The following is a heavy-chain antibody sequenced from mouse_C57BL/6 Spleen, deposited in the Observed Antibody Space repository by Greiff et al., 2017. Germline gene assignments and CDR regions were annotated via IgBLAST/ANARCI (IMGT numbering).Heavy chain of an antibody. CDR3: ARPISTVVATTASGHFEV. D-gene: IGHD1-1*01. CDR1: GYTFTSYW. CDR2: IDPSDSYT. V-gene: IGHV1-69*01. Sequence: VQLQQSGAELVMPGASVKLSCTASGYTFTSYWMHWVKQRPGQGLEWIGEIDPSDSYTKYNKKFKGKSTLTVDKSSSTAYMQLSNLTSEDSAVYYCARPISTVVATTASGHFEVWGTGTTVTVSS. J-gene: IGHJ1*03.